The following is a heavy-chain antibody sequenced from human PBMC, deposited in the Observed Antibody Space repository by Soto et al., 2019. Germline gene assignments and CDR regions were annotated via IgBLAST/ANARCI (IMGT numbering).Heavy chain of an antibody. CDR1: GYTFTSYG. CDR3: ARDLLPTFATEDYFYYGMDV. CDR2: INAGNGNT. D-gene: IGHD3-10*02. V-gene: IGHV1-3*01. Sequence: ASVKVSCKASGYTFTSYGIHWVRQAPGQRLEWTGWINAGNGNTKYSEKFQGRVTITRDTSASTAYLELSSLTAEDTAVYYCARDLLPTFATEDYFYYGMDVWGQGTTVTVSS. J-gene: IGHJ6*02.